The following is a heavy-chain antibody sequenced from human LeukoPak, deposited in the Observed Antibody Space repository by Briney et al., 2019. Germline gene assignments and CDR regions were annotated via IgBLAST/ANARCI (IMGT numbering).Heavy chain of an antibody. CDR3: ARDSGWSGIDY. V-gene: IGHV4-59*01. J-gene: IGHJ4*02. CDR2: IYYSGST. D-gene: IGHD6-19*01. CDR1: GGSISSYY. Sequence: SETLSLTCTVSGGSISSYYWSWLRQPPGKGLEWIGYIYYSGSTNYNPSLKSRVTISVDTSKNQFSLKLNSVTAADTAVYYCARDSGWSGIDYWGQGTLVTVSS.